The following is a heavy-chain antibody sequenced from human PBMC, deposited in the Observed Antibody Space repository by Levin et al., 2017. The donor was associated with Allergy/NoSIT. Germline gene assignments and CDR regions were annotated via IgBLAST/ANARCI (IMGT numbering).Heavy chain of an antibody. J-gene: IGHJ4*02. CDR2: ISSSSSTI. V-gene: IGHV3-48*01. D-gene: IGHD3-10*01. CDR1: GFTFSSYS. CDR3: AENYYGSGKQLDY. Sequence: GESLKISCAASGFTFSSYSMNWVRQAPGKGLEWVSYISSSSSTIYYADSVKGRFTISRDNAKNSLYLQMNSLRAEDTAVYYCAENYYGSGKQLDYWGQGTLVTVSS.